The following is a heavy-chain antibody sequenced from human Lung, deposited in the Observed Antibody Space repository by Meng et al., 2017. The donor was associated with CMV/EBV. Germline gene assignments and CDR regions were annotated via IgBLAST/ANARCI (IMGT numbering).Heavy chain of an antibody. J-gene: IGHJ4*02. CDR1: GYRFTSYW. CDR2: IYPGDSDI. D-gene: IGHD5-24*01. CDR3: ARVEMSTSWAFDY. Sequence: GEXXKISCEGFGYRFTSYWIGWVRQMPGRGLEWMGIIYPGDSDIRYSPSFDGQVIISADKTVSTAYLQWSSLKASDSATYYCARVEMSTSWAFDYWGQGTLVTVSS. V-gene: IGHV5-51*01.